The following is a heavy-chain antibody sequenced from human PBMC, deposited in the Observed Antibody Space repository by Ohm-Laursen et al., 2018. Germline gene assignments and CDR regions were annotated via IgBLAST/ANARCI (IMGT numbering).Heavy chain of an antibody. CDR3: AKEPGYSYGYHFDY. D-gene: IGHD5-18*01. V-gene: IGHV3-23*01. Sequence: SLRLSCAASGFTFSSYAMSWVRQAPGKGLEWVSAISGSGGSTYYADSVKGRFTISRDNSKSTLYLQMNSLRAEDAAVYYCAKEPGYSYGYHFDYWGQGTLVTVSS. J-gene: IGHJ4*02. CDR1: GFTFSSYA. CDR2: ISGSGGST.